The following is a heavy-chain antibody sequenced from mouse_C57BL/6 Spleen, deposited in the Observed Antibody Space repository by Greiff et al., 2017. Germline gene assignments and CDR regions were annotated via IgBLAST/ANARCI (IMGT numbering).Heavy chain of an antibody. J-gene: IGHJ2*01. V-gene: IGHV5-17*01. Sequence: EVKLVESGGGLVKPGGSLKLSCAASGFTFSDYGMHWVRQAPEKGLEWVAYISSGSSTSYYADTVKGRFTISRDNAKNTLFLQMTSLRSEDTAMYYCARWAYDYDGDYFDYWGQGTTLTVSS. CDR3: ARWAYDYDGDYFDY. CDR1: GFTFSDYG. D-gene: IGHD2-4*01. CDR2: ISSGSSTS.